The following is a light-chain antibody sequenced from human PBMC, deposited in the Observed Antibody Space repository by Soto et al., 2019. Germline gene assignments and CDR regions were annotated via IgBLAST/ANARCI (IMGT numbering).Light chain of an antibody. CDR3: QKYNSAPWT. CDR1: QGISNY. CDR2: AAS. V-gene: IGKV1-27*01. Sequence: DIQMTQSPSSLSTSVGDRVTITCRASQGISNYLAGYQQKPGKVPKLLIYAASTLQSGVPSRFSGSGPGTDFTLTISSLQPEDVATYYCQKYNSAPWTFGQGTKVEIK. J-gene: IGKJ1*01.